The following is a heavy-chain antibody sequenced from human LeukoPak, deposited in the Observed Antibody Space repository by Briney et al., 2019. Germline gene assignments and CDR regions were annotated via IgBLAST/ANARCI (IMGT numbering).Heavy chain of an antibody. J-gene: IGHJ3*02. CDR1: GLTFSSYC. CDR3: AREFRVLPDI. V-gene: IGHV3-74*01. Sequence: SGGSLTLSCAASGLTFSSYCTHGLRQATGEGLVWVPRINSDGSSTNYADSVKGRFTISRDNSKNTLHLQMNSLSDEDTAVYYCAREFRVLPDIWGQGTMVTVSS. D-gene: IGHD2-8*02. CDR2: INSDGSST.